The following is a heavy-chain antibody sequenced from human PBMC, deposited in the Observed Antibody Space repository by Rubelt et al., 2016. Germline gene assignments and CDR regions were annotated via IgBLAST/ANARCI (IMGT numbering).Heavy chain of an antibody. D-gene: IGHD6-19*01. Sequence: QVQLVQSGAEVKKPGSSVKVSCKASGGTFSSYAISWVRQAPGQGLEWMGGIIPIFGTANYAQKFQGRVTITADESTSTAYMELSSLGSEETAVDYCARDIRGGGEQWLAYYFDYWGQGTLVTVSS. CDR3: ARDIRGGGEQWLAYYFDY. CDR1: GGTFSSYA. CDR2: IIPIFGTA. J-gene: IGHJ4*02. V-gene: IGHV1-69*01.